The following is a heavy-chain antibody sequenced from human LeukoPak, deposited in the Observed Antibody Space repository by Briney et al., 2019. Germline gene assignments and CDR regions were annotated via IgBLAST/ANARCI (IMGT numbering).Heavy chain of an antibody. CDR1: GYSFTNNW. D-gene: IGHD3-3*01. Sequence: GESLKISCKGSGYSFTNNWIGWVRQMPGKGLEWMGITYPGDSNTRSSPSFQGQVTISVDKSINTAYLQWSSLEDSDTAMYYCARQRTSDFWGDSSGYYFDYWGQGTLVTVSS. V-gene: IGHV5-51*01. J-gene: IGHJ4*02. CDR3: ARQRTSDFWGDSSGYYFDY. CDR2: TYPGDSNT.